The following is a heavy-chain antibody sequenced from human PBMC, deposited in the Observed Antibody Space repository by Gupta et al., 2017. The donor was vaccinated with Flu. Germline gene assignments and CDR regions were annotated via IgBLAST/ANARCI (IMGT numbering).Heavy chain of an antibody. CDR1: GFTFDDYA. CDR3: AKAGNGAFDI. V-gene: IGHV3-9*01. D-gene: IGHD3-10*01. Sequence: EVQLVESGGGLVQPGRSLRLSCAAAGFTFDDYAMHWVRQAPGKGLEWVSGISWNSGSIGYADSVKGRFTISRDNAKNSLYLQMNSLRAEDTALYYCAKAGNGAFDIWGQGTMVTVSS. J-gene: IGHJ3*02. CDR2: ISWNSGSI.